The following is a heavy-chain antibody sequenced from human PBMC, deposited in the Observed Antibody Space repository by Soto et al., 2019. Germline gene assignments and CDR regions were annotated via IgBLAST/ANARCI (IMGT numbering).Heavy chain of an antibody. Sequence: PGGSLRLSCAASGFTFSSYAMHWVRQAPGKGLEWVAVISYDGSNKYYADSVKGRFTISRDNSKNTLYLQMNSLRAEDTAVYYCARDAIVGATNAAFDIWGQGTMVTVSS. D-gene: IGHD1-26*01. CDR1: GFTFSSYA. V-gene: IGHV3-30-3*01. CDR2: ISYDGSNK. CDR3: ARDAIVGATNAAFDI. J-gene: IGHJ3*02.